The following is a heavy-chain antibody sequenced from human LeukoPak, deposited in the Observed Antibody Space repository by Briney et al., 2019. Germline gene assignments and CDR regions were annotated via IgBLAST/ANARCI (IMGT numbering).Heavy chain of an antibody. CDR1: GFTFSDYY. CDR3: ASRDIAVVDIAMDYYYGMDV. CDR2: ISSSGSTI. D-gene: IGHD5-18*01. J-gene: IGHJ6*02. V-gene: IGHV3-11*01. Sequence: GGSLRLSCAASGFTFSDYYMSWLRQAPGKGLEGVSYISSSGSTIYYADSVKGRFTISRDNAKNSLYLQMNSLRAEDTAVYYCASRDIAVVDIAMDYYYGMDVWGRGTTVTVSS.